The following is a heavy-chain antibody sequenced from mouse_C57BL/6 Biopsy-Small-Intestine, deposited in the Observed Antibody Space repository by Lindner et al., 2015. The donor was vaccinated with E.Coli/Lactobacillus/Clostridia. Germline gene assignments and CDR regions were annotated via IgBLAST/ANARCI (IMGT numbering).Heavy chain of an antibody. D-gene: IGHD2-1*01. CDR2: ISPYNGIS. V-gene: IGHV1-31*01. CDR3: AANYGTLAWFAY. CDR1: GYSFTGYY. Sequence: VQLQESGPDLVKPGASVKISCKASGYSFTGYYIHWVKQSHGNILDWIGYISPYNGISSYNQKFKGKATLTVDKSSSTAYMELRSLTSEDSAVYYCAANYGTLAWFAYWGQGTLVTVSA. J-gene: IGHJ3*01.